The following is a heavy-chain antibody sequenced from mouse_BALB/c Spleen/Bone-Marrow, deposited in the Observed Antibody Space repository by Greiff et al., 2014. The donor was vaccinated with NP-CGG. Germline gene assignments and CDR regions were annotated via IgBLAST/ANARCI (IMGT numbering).Heavy chain of an antibody. Sequence: EVKLMESGGGLVQPGDSLRLSCATSGFTFSDFYMEWVRQPPGKRLEWIAASRNKAKYYTTEYSASVKGRFIVSRDTYQSVLYLQMNALRAEDTAIYYCARDVGYGNYFVYWGQGTLVTVSA. D-gene: IGHD2-10*02. J-gene: IGHJ3*01. V-gene: IGHV7-1*02. CDR1: GFTFSDFY. CDR3: ARDVGYGNYFVY. CDR2: SRNKAKYYTT.